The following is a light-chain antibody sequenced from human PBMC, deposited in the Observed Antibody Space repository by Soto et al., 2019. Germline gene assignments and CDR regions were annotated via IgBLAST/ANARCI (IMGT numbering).Light chain of an antibody. CDR2: DVS. V-gene: IGLV2-14*01. CDR3: SSYTSSSTPWV. CDR1: SSDVGGYKY. J-gene: IGLJ3*02. Sequence: QSVLTQPASVSGSPGQSITISCTGTSSDVGGYKYVSWYQQHPGKAPKLMIYDVSNRPSGVSNRFSGSKSGNTASLTISGLQAEDEADYYCSSYTSSSTPWVFGGGTQLTVL.